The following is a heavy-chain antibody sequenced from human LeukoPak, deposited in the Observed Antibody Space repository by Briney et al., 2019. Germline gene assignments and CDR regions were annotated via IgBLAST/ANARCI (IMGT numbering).Heavy chain of an antibody. D-gene: IGHD2-8*01. V-gene: IGHV4-30-2*01. CDR2: IYHSGST. J-gene: IGHJ4*02. CDR1: GGSISSGGYS. CDR3: ARVPSNLLAPDY. Sequence: SETLSLTCAVSGGSISSGGYSWSWIRQPPGKGLEWIGYIYHSGSTYYNPSLKSRVTISVDRSKNQFSLKLSSVTVADTAVYYCARVPSNLLAPDYWGQGTLVTVSS.